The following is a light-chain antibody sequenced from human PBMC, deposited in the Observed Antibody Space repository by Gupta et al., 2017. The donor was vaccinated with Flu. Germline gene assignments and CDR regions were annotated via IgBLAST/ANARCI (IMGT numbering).Light chain of an antibody. CDR3: QHYDDIFVT. CDR1: QDISKY. V-gene: IGKV1-33*01. J-gene: IGKJ4*01. Sequence: DLQMTQSPSYLSASVGDRVTITCQARQDISKYLKWYHQKPGTTPKLLIYGASSLETGGPSRCCASGSWTTFIFSITSLQPEDIATYYCQHYDDIFVTFGGGTKVEI. CDR2: GAS.